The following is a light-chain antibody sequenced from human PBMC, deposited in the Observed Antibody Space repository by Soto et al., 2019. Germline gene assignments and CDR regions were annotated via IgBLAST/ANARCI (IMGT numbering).Light chain of an antibody. Sequence: QSALTQPASVSGSPGQSITISCTGTSSDVGGYNYVSWYQQHPGKVPKLIIYDVTNRPSGASDRFFGSKSGNTASLTISGLQAEDEADYYCSSYSSSRTLVFGGGTMLTAL. CDR2: DVT. V-gene: IGLV2-14*03. CDR3: SSYSSSRTLV. CDR1: SSDVGGYNY. J-gene: IGLJ2*01.